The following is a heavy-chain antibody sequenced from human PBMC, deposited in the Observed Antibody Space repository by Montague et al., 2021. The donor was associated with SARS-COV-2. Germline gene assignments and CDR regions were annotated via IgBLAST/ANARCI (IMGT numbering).Heavy chain of an antibody. V-gene: IGHV4-39*01. CDR1: GGSISNSSYY. D-gene: IGHD3-10*01. Sequence: SETLSLTCTVSGGSISNSSYYWCWIRQPPGKGLEWIGSNYYSGSIYYNPSLKSRVTISVDTSKNQLSLKLSSVTAADTAVYYCARHDYGSAGYYSGEFDYWGQGTLVTVSS. CDR3: ARHDYGSAGYYSGEFDY. CDR2: NYYSGSI. J-gene: IGHJ4*02.